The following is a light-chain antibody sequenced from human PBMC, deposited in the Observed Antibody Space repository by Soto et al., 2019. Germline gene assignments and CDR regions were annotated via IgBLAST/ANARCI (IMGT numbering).Light chain of an antibody. Sequence: QSVLTQSASVHGSPGQSITISGTGTSSDVGGYNFVSWYQQHPGKSPELIIYDVSNRLSWVSTRFSGSKSGNTASLTIPGLQAEYQADYYCSSYTGTNSWVFGGGTKRTVL. CDR1: SSDVGGYNF. CDR2: DVS. CDR3: SSYTGTNSWV. V-gene: IGLV2-14*01. J-gene: IGLJ3*02.